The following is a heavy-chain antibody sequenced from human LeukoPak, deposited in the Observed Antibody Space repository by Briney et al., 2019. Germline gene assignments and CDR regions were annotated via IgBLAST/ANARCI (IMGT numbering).Heavy chain of an antibody. CDR1: GYSFTSYW. Sequence: GESLKISCKGSGYSFTSYWIGWVRQMPGKGLEWMGIIYPGDSDTRYSPSFQGQVTISADKSISTAYLQWSSLKASDTAMYYCARTYYDFWSGYYFGYYGMDVWGQRTTVTVSS. J-gene: IGHJ6*02. V-gene: IGHV5-51*01. CDR2: IYPGDSDT. CDR3: ARTYYDFWSGYYFGYYGMDV. D-gene: IGHD3-3*01.